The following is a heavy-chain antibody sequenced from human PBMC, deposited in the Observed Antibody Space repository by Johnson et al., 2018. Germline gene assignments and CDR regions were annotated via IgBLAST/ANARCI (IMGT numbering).Heavy chain of an antibody. Sequence: VQLVESGGGLVQPGRSLRLSCAASGFTFDDYAMHWVRQAPGKGLEWVSGISWNSGSIGYADSVKGRFTISRDNAKNSLYLQMNSLRAEDTAVYYCARDPTAYYYDSSGYPEYFQHWGQGTLVTVSS. CDR3: ARDPTAYYYDSSGYPEYFQH. D-gene: IGHD3-22*01. V-gene: IGHV3-9*01. J-gene: IGHJ1*01. CDR1: GFTFDDYA. CDR2: ISWNSGSI.